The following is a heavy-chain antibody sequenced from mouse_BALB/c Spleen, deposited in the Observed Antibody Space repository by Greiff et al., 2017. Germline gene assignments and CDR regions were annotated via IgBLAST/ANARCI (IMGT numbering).Heavy chain of an antibody. Sequence: EVKLMESGGGLVKPGGSLKLSCAASGFTFSSYAMSWVRQTPEKRLEWVASISSGGSTYYPDSVKGRFTISRDNARNILYLQMSSLRSEDTAMYYCARGGLLYYFDYWGQGTTLTVSS. J-gene: IGHJ2*01. CDR2: ISSGGST. CDR3: ARGGLLYYFDY. CDR1: GFTFSSYA. V-gene: IGHV5-6-5*01.